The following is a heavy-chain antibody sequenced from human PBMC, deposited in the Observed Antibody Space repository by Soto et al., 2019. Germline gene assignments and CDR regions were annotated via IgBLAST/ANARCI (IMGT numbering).Heavy chain of an antibody. V-gene: IGHV1-24*01. Sequence: VSVKVSCKFSGYTLNELSMHWVRQAPGKGLEWMGGFDPEDGETIYAQKFQGRVTMTEDTSTDTAYMELSSLGSEDTAVYYCATEDSGGSCSIWGQGTMVTVSS. D-gene: IGHD2-15*01. CDR2: FDPEDGET. J-gene: IGHJ3*02. CDR3: ATEDSGGSCSI. CDR1: GYTLNELS.